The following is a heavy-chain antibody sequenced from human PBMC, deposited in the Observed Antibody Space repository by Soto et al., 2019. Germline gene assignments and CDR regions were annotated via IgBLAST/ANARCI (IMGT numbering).Heavy chain of an antibody. CDR3: ASAGPYCSGGSCRRAFDI. CDR1: GGSFSGYY. CDR2: INHSGST. V-gene: IGHV4-34*01. D-gene: IGHD2-15*01. Sequence: QVQLQQWGAGLLKPSETLSLTCAVYGGSFSGYYWSWIRQPPGKGLEWIGEINHSGSTNYNPSLTSGVTISVDTSKNQFSLRLSSVTAADTAVYYCASAGPYCSGGSCRRAFDIWGQGTMVTVSS. J-gene: IGHJ3*02.